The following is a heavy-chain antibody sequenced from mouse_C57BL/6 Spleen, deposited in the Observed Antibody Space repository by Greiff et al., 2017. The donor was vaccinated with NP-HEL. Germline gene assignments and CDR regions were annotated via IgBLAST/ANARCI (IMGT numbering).Heavy chain of an antibody. CDR3: AKGGYYFLYYYAMDY. V-gene: IGHV2-4*01. D-gene: IGHD2-3*01. J-gene: IGHJ4*01. Sequence: VKVVESGPGLVQPSQSLSITCTVSGFSLTSYGVHWVRQPPGKGLEWLGVIWSGGSTDYNAAFISRLSISKDNSKSQVFFKMNSLQADDTAIYYCAKGGYYFLYYYAMDYWGQGTSVTVSS. CDR1: GFSLTSYG. CDR2: IWSGGST.